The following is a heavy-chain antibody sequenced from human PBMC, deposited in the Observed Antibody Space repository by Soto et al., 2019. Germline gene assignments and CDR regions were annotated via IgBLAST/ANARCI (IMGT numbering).Heavy chain of an antibody. CDR1: GFSLSTNGVG. CDR3: AHSFQLRIFDF. CDR2: IYWDDDK. V-gene: IGHV2-5*02. D-gene: IGHD3-10*01. J-gene: IGHJ4*02. Sequence: QITLKESGPTLVKPTQTLTLACDFYGFSLSTNGVGVGWIRQPPGKALEWLALIYWDDDKRYSPSLKDRLSITKDTSKNQVVLTMTNLDPVDTATYYCAHSFQLRIFDFWGPGTLVTVSS.